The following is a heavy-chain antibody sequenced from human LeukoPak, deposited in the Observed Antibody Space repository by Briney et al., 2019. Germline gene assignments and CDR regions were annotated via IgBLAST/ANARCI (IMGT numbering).Heavy chain of an antibody. CDR2: IYPGDSSN. CDR3: ARSAFLTGYSSSWTGGGYYFDY. V-gene: IGHV5-51*04. Sequence: GESLKISCKGSGYSFTTYWIGWVRQMPGKGLEWMGIIYPGDSSNRYSPSFQGQVTISADKPISTAYLQWSSLKASDTAMYYCARSAFLTGYSSSWTGGGYYFDYWGQGTLVTVSS. J-gene: IGHJ4*02. CDR1: GYSFTTYW. D-gene: IGHD6-13*01.